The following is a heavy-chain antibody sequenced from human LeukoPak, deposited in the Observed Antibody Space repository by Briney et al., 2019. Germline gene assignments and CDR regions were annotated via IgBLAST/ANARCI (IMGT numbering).Heavy chain of an antibody. J-gene: IGHJ4*02. V-gene: IGHV4-4*02. CDR1: GGSISSSNW. D-gene: IGHD6-13*01. Sequence: SETLSLTCAVSGGSISSSNWWSWVRQPPGKGLEWIGEIYHSGSTNYNPSLKSRVTISVDKSKNQFSLKLSSVTAADTAVYYCARGTELLAAAGTHSFDYWGQGTLVTVSS. CDR3: ARGTELLAAAGTHSFDY. CDR2: IYHSGST.